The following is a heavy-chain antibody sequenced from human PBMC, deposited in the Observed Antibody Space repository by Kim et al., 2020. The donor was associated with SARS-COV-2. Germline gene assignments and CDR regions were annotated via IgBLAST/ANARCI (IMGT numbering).Heavy chain of an antibody. CDR2: IYHSGST. J-gene: IGHJ6*02. Sequence: SETLSLTCAVSGGSISSSNWWSWVRQPPGKGLEWIGEIYHSGSTNYNPSLKSRVTISVDKSKNQFSLKLSSVTAADTAVYYCASPSAYYYDSSREDGMDVWGQGTTVTVSS. CDR1: GGSISSSNW. V-gene: IGHV4-4*02. D-gene: IGHD3-22*01. CDR3: ASPSAYYYDSSREDGMDV.